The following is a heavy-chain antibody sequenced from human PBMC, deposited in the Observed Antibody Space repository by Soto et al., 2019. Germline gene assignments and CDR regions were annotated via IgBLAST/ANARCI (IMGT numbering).Heavy chain of an antibody. CDR3: ARGAAARPFGWFDP. V-gene: IGHV4-31*02. D-gene: IGHD6-13*01. Sequence: KPSETLSLTWTVSGGSISSGGYYWSWIRQHPGKGLEWIGYIYYSGSTYYNPSLKSRVTISVDTSKNQFSLKLSSVTAADTAVYYCARGAAARPFGWFDPLRQVTLVTISS. CDR1: GGSISSGGYY. CDR2: IYYSGST. J-gene: IGHJ5*02.